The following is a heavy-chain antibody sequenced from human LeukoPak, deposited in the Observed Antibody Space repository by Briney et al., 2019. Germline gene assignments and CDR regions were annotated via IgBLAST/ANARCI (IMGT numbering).Heavy chain of an antibody. V-gene: IGHV4-4*02. J-gene: IGHJ4*02. D-gene: IGHD1-7*01. CDR1: GGSISSGTYY. CDR3: ASRTGTTRFDY. Sequence: SETLSLTCTVSGGSISSGTYYWSWVRQPPGKGLEWIGEIYHSGSTNYNPSLKSRVTISVDKSKNQFSLKLSSVTAADTAVYYCASRTGTTRFDYWGQGTLVTVSS. CDR2: IYHSGST.